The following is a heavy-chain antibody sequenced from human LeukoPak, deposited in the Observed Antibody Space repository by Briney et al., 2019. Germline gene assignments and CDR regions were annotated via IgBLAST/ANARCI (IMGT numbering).Heavy chain of an antibody. CDR1: GGTFSGYA. CDR2: IIPIFGTA. V-gene: IGHV1-69*05. D-gene: IGHD1-26*01. J-gene: IGHJ4*02. CDR3: ARDLDIVGATEGGGLDY. Sequence: SVKVSCKASGGTFSGYAISWVRQAPGQGLEWMGGIIPIFGTANYAQKFQGRVTITTDESTSTAYMELSSLRSEDTAVYYCARDLDIVGATEGGGLDYWGQGTLVTVSS.